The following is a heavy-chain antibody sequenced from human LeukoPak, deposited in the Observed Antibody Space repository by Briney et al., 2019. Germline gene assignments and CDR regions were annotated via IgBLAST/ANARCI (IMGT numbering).Heavy chain of an antibody. J-gene: IGHJ4*02. V-gene: IGHV3-30*18. CDR1: EFTFSSYG. CDR2: IAYEGSDK. Sequence: GGSLRLSCAATEFTFSSYGMHWVRPAPGKGLEWEATIAYEGSDKYYADSVKGRFTISRDNSKNTLSLQMNSLGVEDTAVYYCGKARRDTSGYPNLLIDYWGQGTLVTVSS. CDR3: GKARRDTSGYPNLLIDY. D-gene: IGHD3-22*01.